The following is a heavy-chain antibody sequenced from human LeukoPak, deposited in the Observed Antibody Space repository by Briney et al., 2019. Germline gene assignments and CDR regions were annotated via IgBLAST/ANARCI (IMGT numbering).Heavy chain of an antibody. CDR1: GGSISSSSYY. CDR2: IYYSGST. V-gene: IGHV4-39*07. Sequence: SETLSLTCTVSGGSISSSSYYWGWIRQPPGKGLEWIGSIYYSGSTYYNPSLKSRVTISVDTSKNQFSLKLSSVTAADTAVYYCARESYYYDSSGYRNWFDPWGQGTLVTVSS. CDR3: ARESYYYDSSGYRNWFDP. D-gene: IGHD3-22*01. J-gene: IGHJ5*02.